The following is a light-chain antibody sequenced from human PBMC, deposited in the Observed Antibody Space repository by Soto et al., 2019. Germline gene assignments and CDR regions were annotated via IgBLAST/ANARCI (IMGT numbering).Light chain of an antibody. J-gene: IGLJ1*01. Sequence: QSALTQPPSASGSPGQSVTISCTGTGSDVGGYNYVSWYQQYPGKVPKLMVYEVNNRPSGVPDRFSGSKSGNTASLTVSGLQAEDEADYYCTSYAGGNNVFGTGTKLTVL. CDR3: TSYAGGNNV. CDR1: GSDVGGYNY. V-gene: IGLV2-8*01. CDR2: EVN.